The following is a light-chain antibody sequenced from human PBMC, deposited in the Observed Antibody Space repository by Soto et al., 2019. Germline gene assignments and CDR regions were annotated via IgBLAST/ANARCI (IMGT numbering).Light chain of an antibody. V-gene: IGKV3-11*01. CDR3: QQPGNWPFT. Sequence: EIVLTQSPGTLSLSPGERATLSCRASQSVSSSLAWYQQKPGQAPRLLIYDASKRATGIPARFSGSGSGTDFTLTISRLEPEDFAVYYCQQPGNWPFTFGPGTEVDIK. CDR1: QSVSSS. CDR2: DAS. J-gene: IGKJ3*01.